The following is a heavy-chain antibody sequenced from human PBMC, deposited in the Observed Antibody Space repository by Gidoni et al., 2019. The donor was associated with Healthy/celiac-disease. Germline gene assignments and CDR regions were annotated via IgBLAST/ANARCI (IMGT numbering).Heavy chain of an antibody. CDR1: GYSISSSNW. CDR3: ARGSYYDILTGYYYVGPPDY. V-gene: IGHV4-28*01. J-gene: IGHJ4*02. CDR2: IYYSGST. Sequence: QVQLQESGPGLVKPSDTLSLTCAVSGYSISSSNWWGWIRQPPGKGLEWIGYIYYSGSTYYNPSLKSRVTMSVDTSKNQFSLKLSSVTAVDTAVYYCARGSYYDILTGYYYVGPPDYWGQGTLVTVSS. D-gene: IGHD3-9*01.